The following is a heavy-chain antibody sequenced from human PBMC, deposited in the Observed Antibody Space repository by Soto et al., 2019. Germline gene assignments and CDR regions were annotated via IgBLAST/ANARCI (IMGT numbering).Heavy chain of an antibody. CDR3: PRDPLNWTYGGRRSWFDP. CDR2: IIPIFGTA. Sequence: SVKVSCKASGGTFSSYAIGWVRQAPGQGLEWMGGIIPIFGTANYAQKVQGRVTITADESTSTAYRELSSLRSEDTAVYYCPRDPLNWTYGGRRSWFDPWGQGSLVIVSA. J-gene: IGHJ5*02. D-gene: IGHD1-7*01. CDR1: GGTFSSYA. V-gene: IGHV1-69*13.